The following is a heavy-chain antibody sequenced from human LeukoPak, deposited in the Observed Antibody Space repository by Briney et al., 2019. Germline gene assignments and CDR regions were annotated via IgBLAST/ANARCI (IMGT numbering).Heavy chain of an antibody. CDR1: GYTFTSYG. V-gene: IGHV1-18*01. CDR2: ISAYNGNT. Sequence: ASVKVSCKASGYTFTSYGISWVRQAPGQWLEWMGWISAYNGNTNYAQKLQGRVTMTTDTSTSTAYMELRSLRSDDTAVYYCARGGTGALYDSSGYYPHWGQGTLVTVSS. D-gene: IGHD3-22*01. CDR3: ARGGTGALYDSSGYYPH. J-gene: IGHJ4*02.